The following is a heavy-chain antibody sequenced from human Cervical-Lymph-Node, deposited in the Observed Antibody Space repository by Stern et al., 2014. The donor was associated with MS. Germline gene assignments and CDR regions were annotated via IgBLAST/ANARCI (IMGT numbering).Heavy chain of an antibody. CDR3: ARDGQGDGNYNLDH. D-gene: IGHD1-1*01. CDR2: MNNDETTT. J-gene: IGHJ4*02. Sequence: EVQLVESGGGLVQPGGSLRLSCAASGFTLSRYWMHWVRQAPGQGLGWISRMNNDETTTNYTDSVKGRFTISRDTTKNMVYLQVSSLRVDDAAVYYCARDGQGDGNYNLDHWGQGTLVTVSS. CDR1: GFTLSRYW. V-gene: IGHV3-74*01.